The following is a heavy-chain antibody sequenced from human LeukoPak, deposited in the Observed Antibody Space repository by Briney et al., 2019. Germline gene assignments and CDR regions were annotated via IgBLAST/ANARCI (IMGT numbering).Heavy chain of an antibody. CDR2: INPNSGGT. V-gene: IGHV1-2*02. D-gene: IGHD5-18*01. CDR3: ARLRNGYRDFDY. Sequence: ASVKVSCKASACSFSGNFMHCVRQAPGQGLEWMGWINPNSGGTKYAQKFQGRVTMTRDTSISTAYMELNWLTSDDTAVYYCARLRNGYRDFDYWGQGTLVTVSS. J-gene: IGHJ4*02. CDR1: ACSFSGNF.